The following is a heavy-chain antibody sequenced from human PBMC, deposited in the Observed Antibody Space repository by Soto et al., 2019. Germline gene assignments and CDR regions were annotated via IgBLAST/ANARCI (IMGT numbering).Heavy chain of an antibody. Sequence: SGTLSLTRTVSCDSITRGVHYWSWVRPLPGKGLEWIGYIFYSGPTYYNPSLKSRVTISVDTSKNQFSLKLNSVTAADTAVYYCARDRVMLTFGGASEEWGIDSWGQGTLVTVSS. V-gene: IGHV4-31*03. CDR1: CDSITRGVHY. D-gene: IGHD3-16*01. CDR2: IFYSGPT. J-gene: IGHJ4*02. CDR3: ARDRVMLTFGGASEEWGIDS.